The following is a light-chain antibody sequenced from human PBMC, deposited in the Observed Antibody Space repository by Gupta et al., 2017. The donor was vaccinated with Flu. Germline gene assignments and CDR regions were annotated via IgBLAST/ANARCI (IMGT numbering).Light chain of an antibody. CDR3: QHYNNWPPRRVT. Sequence: EIVMTQSPATLAVSPGRTATLSCKASQSIGTNLACYKQKPGQAPRLLIYDASTRQTGIPARFSGSGSGTQFTLTISTLQSEDFELYYCQHYNNWPPRRVTFGPGTKVDIK. CDR1: QSIGTN. J-gene: IGKJ3*01. V-gene: IGKV3-15*01. CDR2: DAS.